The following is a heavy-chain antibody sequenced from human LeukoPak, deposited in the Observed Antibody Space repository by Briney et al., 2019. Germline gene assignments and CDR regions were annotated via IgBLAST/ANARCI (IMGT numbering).Heavy chain of an antibody. CDR1: GFTFSNSW. Sequence: PGGSLRLSCVASGFTFSNSWMSWVRQAPGKGLEWVSVIYSGGSTYYADSVKGRFTISRDNSKNTLYLQMNSLRAEDTAVYYCARESGGSYAFDIWGQGTMVTVSS. D-gene: IGHD1-26*01. CDR2: IYSGGST. J-gene: IGHJ3*02. CDR3: ARESGGSYAFDI. V-gene: IGHV3-66*02.